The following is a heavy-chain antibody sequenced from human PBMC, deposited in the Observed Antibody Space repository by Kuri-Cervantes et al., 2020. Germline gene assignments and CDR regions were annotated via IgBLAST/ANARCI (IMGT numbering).Heavy chain of an antibody. Sequence: GESLKISCAASGFTVSSNYMSWVRQAPGKGLEWVSVIYSGGSTYYADSVKGRFTISRDNSKNTLYLQMNSLRAEDTAVYYRARSMWFGEFGFYPHPRTPPWGQGTTVTVSS. D-gene: IGHD3-10*01. J-gene: IGHJ6*02. V-gene: IGHV3-53*01. CDR1: GFTVSSNY. CDR3: ARSMWFGEFGFYPHPRTPP. CDR2: IYSGGST.